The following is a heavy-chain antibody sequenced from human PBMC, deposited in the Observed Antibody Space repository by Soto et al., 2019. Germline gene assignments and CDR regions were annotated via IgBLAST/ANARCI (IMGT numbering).Heavy chain of an antibody. D-gene: IGHD3-22*01. J-gene: IGHJ6*02. Sequence: GASVKVSCKASGYTFTSYAMHWVRQAPGQRLEWMGWINAGNGNTKYSQKFQGRVTITRDTSASTAYMELSSLRSEDTAVYYCARGDMIVVVIDLYYYGMDVWGQGTTVTVSS. CDR1: GYTFTSYA. V-gene: IGHV1-3*01. CDR3: ARGDMIVVVIDLYYYGMDV. CDR2: INAGNGNT.